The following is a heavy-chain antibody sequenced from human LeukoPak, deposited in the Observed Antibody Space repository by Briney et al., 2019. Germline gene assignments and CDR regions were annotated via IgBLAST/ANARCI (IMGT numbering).Heavy chain of an antibody. CDR1: GFTFSSYW. D-gene: IGHD3-10*01. Sequence: GGSLRLSCAASGFTFSSYWMGWVRQAPGKGLEWVANIKQDGSEKYYVDSVKGRFTISRDNAKNSLYLQVNSLRAEDTALYYCASMSGMVRALGYWGQGTLVTVSS. V-gene: IGHV3-7*01. CDR3: ASMSGMVRALGY. CDR2: IKQDGSEK. J-gene: IGHJ4*02.